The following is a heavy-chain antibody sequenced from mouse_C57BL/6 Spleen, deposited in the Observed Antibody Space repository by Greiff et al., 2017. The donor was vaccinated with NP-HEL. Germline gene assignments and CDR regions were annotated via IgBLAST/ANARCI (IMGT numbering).Heavy chain of an antibody. D-gene: IGHD2-1*01. CDR2: ISNGGGST. V-gene: IGHV5-12*01. CDR3: AGGQLPWFAY. CDR1: GFTFSDYY. J-gene: IGHJ3*01. Sequence: EVKLVESGGGLVQPGGSLKLSCAASGFTFSDYYMYWVRQTPEKRLEWVAYISNGGGSTYYPDTVKGRFTISRDNAKNTLYLQMSRLKSEDTAMYYCAGGQLPWFAYWGQGTLVTVSA.